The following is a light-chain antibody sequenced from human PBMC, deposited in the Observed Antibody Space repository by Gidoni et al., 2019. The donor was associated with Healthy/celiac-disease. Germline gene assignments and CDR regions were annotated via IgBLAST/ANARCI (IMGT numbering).Light chain of an antibody. CDR3: QQSYSTPH. V-gene: IGKV1-39*01. Sequence: IQMTQSPPSLSATVGDRVTITCRARQSISSLLNWYQQQQGKAPKPLIYAASRLQSVVPSLFSGSGSGTDFTLTSRILQPEDFATYYRQQSYSTPHFGQGTKLEIK. J-gene: IGKJ2*01. CDR1: QSISSL. CDR2: AAS.